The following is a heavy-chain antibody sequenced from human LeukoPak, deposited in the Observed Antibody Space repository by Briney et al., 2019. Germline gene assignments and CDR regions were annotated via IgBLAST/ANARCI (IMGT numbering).Heavy chain of an antibody. CDR3: ARGTIHRGDTSFDY. D-gene: IGHD3-9*01. Sequence: KASQTLSLTCAVSGGSISSGGYSWSWIRQPPGKGLEWIGYIYHSGSTYYNPSLKSRVTISVDRSKNQFSLKLSSVTAADTAVYYCARGTIHRGDTSFDYWGQGTLVTVSS. CDR1: GGSISSGGYS. V-gene: IGHV4-30-2*01. J-gene: IGHJ4*02. CDR2: IYHSGST.